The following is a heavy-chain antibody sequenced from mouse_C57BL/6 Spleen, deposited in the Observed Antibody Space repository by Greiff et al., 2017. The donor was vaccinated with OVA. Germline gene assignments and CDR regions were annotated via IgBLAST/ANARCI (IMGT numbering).Heavy chain of an antibody. V-gene: IGHV1-82*01. D-gene: IGHD2-4*01. CDR2: IYPGDGDT. J-gene: IGHJ3*01. CDR1: GYAFSSSW. CDR3: ARNIDYYDYDVLFAY. Sequence: QVQLQQSGPELVKPGASVKISCKASGYAFSSSWMNWVKQRPGKGLEWIGRIYPGDGDTNYNGKVKGKATLTADKSSSTAYMQLSSLTSEDSAVYFCARNIDYYDYDVLFAYWGQGTLVTVSA.